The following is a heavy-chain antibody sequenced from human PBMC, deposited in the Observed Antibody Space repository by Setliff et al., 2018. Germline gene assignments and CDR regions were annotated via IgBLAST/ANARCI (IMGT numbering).Heavy chain of an antibody. Sequence: SETLSLTCTVSGGSISSGSYYWSWIRQPAGKGLEWIGRIYTSGSTNYNPSLKRRVTISVDTSKNQFSLKLSSVTAADTAVYYCARVYGGYFQWGHGTLVTVSS. CDR3: ARVYGGYFQ. CDR1: GGSISSGSYY. J-gene: IGHJ1*01. V-gene: IGHV4-61*02. D-gene: IGHD2-21*02. CDR2: IYTSGST.